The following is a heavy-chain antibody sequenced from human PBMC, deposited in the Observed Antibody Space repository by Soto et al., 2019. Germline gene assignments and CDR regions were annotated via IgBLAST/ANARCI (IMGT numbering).Heavy chain of an antibody. CDR3: ARDWWPYSITYDY. V-gene: IGHV3-33*01. CDR2: IWYDGSNK. D-gene: IGHD6-13*01. Sequence: QVQLVESGGGVVQPGRSLRLSCAASGFTCSSYGMHWVRQAPGKGLEWVAVIWYDGSNKYYADSVKGRFTISRDNSKNTLYLQMNSLRAEDTAVYYCARDWWPYSITYDYWGQGTLVTVSS. CDR1: GFTCSSYG. J-gene: IGHJ4*02.